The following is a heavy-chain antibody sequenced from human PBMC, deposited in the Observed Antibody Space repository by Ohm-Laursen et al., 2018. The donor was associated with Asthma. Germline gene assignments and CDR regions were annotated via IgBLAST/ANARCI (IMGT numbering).Heavy chain of an antibody. CDR1: GLTFSDYF. CDR2: IFPHGRHT. J-gene: IGHJ4*02. D-gene: IGHD5-24*01. Sequence: SLRLSCAASGLTFSDYFMHWVRQGPGEGLVWISHIFPHGRHTNYADSVKGRFTISRDDAQNTLYLQMNSLRADDTAVYYCARGSLEGLQWGQGTLVTVSS. CDR3: ARGSLEGLQ. V-gene: IGHV3-74*01.